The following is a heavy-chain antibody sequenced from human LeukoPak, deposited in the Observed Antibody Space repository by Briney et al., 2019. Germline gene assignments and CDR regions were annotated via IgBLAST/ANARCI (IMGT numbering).Heavy chain of an antibody. Sequence: PGGSLRLSCAASGFTFSSYAMHWVRQAPGKGLEWVAVISYDGSNKYYADSVKGRFTISRDNSKNTLYLQMNSLRAEDTAVYYCARXYGDYFDYWGQGTLVTVSS. D-gene: IGHD4-17*01. CDR3: ARXYGDYFDY. V-gene: IGHV3-30-3*01. CDR2: ISYDGSNK. J-gene: IGHJ4*02. CDR1: GFTFSSYA.